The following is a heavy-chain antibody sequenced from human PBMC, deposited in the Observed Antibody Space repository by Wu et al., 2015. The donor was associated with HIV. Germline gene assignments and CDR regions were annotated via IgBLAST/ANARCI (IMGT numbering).Heavy chain of an antibody. D-gene: IGHD1-26*01. CDR3: ARVLHQYYDYDAFDI. CDR2: IDPNTAAT. Sequence: QVHLVQSGAEGEEARGLTGRSPVKASGYTFSNFWIHWMRLVPGQGLEWMGLIDPNTAATAYAQTFQYRVTLSRDKSTTTVYMEMKSLTSEDTGVYFCARVLHQYYDYDAFDIWGQGTRVIVS. V-gene: IGHV1-2*02. CDR1: GYTFSNFW. J-gene: IGHJ3*02.